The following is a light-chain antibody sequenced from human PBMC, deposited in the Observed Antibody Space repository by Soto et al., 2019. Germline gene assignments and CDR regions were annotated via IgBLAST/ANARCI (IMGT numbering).Light chain of an antibody. CDR3: QAWDNRSYV. CDR2: QDA. V-gene: IGLV3-1*01. J-gene: IGLJ1*01. CDR1: KLGDKY. Sequence: SYELTQSPSVSVSPGQTASITCYGDKLGDKYACWYQQKPGQSPVLVIYQDAKRPSGIPERFSGSNSGNTATLTISGTQAMDEADYYCQAWDNRSYVFGTGTKLTVL.